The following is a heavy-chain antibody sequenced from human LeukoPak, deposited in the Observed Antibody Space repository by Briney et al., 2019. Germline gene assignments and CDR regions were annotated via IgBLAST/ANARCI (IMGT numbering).Heavy chain of an antibody. CDR1: GFTFSSYS. CDR2: ISGSGGST. Sequence: GGSLRLSCAASGFTFSSYSMSWVRQAPGKGLEWVSAISGSGGSTYYADSVKGRFTISRENSKNSLYLQINSLRAEDTAVYYCARSDYDSSGYSFDYWGQGTLVTVSS. D-gene: IGHD3-22*01. J-gene: IGHJ4*02. V-gene: IGHV3-23*01. CDR3: ARSDYDSSGYSFDY.